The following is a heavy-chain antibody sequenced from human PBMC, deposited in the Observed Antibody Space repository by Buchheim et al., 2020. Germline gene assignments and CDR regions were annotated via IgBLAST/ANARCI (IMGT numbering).Heavy chain of an antibody. CDR2: INHSGST. Sequence: QVQLQQWGAGLLKPSETLSLTCAVYGGSFSGYYWSWIRQPPGKGLEWIGEINHSGSTNYNPSLKSRVTISVDTSTNQFSLKLSSVTAADTAVYYCARGFLGVVVPAAIEVWFDPWGQGTL. CDR3: ARGFLGVVVPAAIEVWFDP. CDR1: GGSFSGYY. J-gene: IGHJ5*02. D-gene: IGHD2-2*01. V-gene: IGHV4-34*01.